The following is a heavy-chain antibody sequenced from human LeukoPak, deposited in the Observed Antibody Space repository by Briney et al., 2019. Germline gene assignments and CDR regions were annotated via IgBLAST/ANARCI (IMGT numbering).Heavy chain of an antibody. CDR3: ARSGMATSNFDY. D-gene: IGHD5-24*01. J-gene: IGHJ4*02. CDR2: IYYSGST. CDR1: GGSISSSSYY. Sequence: SETLSLTCTVSGGSISSSSYYWGWIRQPPGKGLEWIGSIYYSGSTYYNPSLKSRVTISVDTSKNQFSLKLSSVTAADTAVYYCARSGMATSNFDYWGQGALVTVSS. V-gene: IGHV4-39*07.